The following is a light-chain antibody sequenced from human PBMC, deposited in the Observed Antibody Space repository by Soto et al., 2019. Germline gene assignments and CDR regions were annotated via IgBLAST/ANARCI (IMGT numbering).Light chain of an antibody. V-gene: IGKV3-15*01. CDR1: QTLRNK. CDR2: GGF. J-gene: IGKJ3*01. CDR3: QQHNAWPLT. Sequence: IVLTQSPGTLSVSPGERVILSCRASQTLRNKLAWYQQKPGQAPRLLIYGGFTRATGIPARFSGSGSGTGFTLTNNSLQSEDFAIYYCQQHNAWPLTFGPGTKLDLK.